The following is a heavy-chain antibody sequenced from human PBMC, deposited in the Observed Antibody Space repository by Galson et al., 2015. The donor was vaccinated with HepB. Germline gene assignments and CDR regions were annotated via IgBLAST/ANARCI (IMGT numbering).Heavy chain of an antibody. Sequence: PALVKPTQTLTLTCTFSGFSLSTSGVGVGWIRQPPGKALEWLALIYWNDDKRYSPSLKSRLTITKDTSKNQVVLTMTNMDPVDTATYYCAHKVVAATENWFDPWGQGTLVTVSS. D-gene: IGHD2-15*01. CDR2: IYWNDDK. CDR1: GFSLSTSGVG. CDR3: AHKVVAATENWFDP. J-gene: IGHJ5*02. V-gene: IGHV2-5*01.